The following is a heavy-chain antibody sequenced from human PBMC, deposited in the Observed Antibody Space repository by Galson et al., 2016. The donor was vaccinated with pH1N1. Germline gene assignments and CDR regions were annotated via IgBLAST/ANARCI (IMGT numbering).Heavy chain of an antibody. D-gene: IGHD3-16*02. CDR1: GFAFSNYA. J-gene: IGHJ4*02. Sequence: SLRLSCAASGFAFSNYAMSWVRQAPGKGLEWVSATSGSSGTTYFTDSVRGRFTVSRDHSKNTLYLQMSSLRAEDTGVYYCAKDLGDNIWGSYRPGDWGLGTLVTVSS. CDR3: AKDLGDNIWGSYRPGD. CDR2: TSGSSGTT. V-gene: IGHV3-23*01.